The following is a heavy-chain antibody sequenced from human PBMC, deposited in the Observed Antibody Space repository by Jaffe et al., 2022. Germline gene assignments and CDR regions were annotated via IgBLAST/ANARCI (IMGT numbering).Heavy chain of an antibody. CDR1: GGTFSSYA. CDR2: IIPIFGTA. J-gene: IGHJ6*03. Sequence: QVQLVQSGAEVKKPGSSVKVSCKASGGTFSSYAISWVRQAPGQGLEWMGGIIPIFGTANYAQKFQGRVTITADESTSTAYMELSSLRSEDTAVYYCASLYCSSTSCYYYYYYMDVWGKGTTVTVSS. V-gene: IGHV1-69*01. D-gene: IGHD2-2*01. CDR3: ASLYCSSTSCYYYYYYMDV.